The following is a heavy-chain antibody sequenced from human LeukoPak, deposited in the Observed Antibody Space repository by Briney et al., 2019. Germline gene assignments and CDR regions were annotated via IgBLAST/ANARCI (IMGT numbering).Heavy chain of an antibody. J-gene: IGHJ5*02. CDR3: GRHQLYCRGASCCPDWFDP. CDR1: GGSISSYY. D-gene: IGHD2-15*01. CDR2: IYSSGST. Sequence: PSETLSLTCTVPGGSISSYYWSWIRQPPGKGLEWIGYIYSSGSTNYNPSVKSRVTISVDTSKNQFSLKLNSVTAADTAVYYRGRHQLYCRGASCCPDWFDPWGQGILVTVSS. V-gene: IGHV4-59*08.